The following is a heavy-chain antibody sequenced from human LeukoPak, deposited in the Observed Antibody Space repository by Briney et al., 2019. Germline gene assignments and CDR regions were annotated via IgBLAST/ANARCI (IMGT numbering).Heavy chain of an antibody. CDR2: ISSSGSTI. Sequence: PGGSLRLSCAASGFTFSSYEMNWVRQAPGKGLEWVSYISSSGSTIYYADSVKGRFTISRDNAKNSLYLQMNSLRAEDTAVYYCARVLPYRSSSGDYWGQGTLVTVSS. J-gene: IGHJ4*02. V-gene: IGHV3-48*03. CDR3: ARVLPYRSSSGDY. D-gene: IGHD6-6*01. CDR1: GFTFSSYE.